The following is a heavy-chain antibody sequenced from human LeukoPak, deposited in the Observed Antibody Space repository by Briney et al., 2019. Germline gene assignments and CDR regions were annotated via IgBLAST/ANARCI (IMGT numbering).Heavy chain of an antibody. D-gene: IGHD3-3*01. J-gene: IGHJ4*02. CDR1: GFTFSSYS. CDR2: ISSSSSYI. CDR3: ARDQGYDFWSGYYAYYFDY. V-gene: IGHV3-21*01. Sequence: PGGSLRLSCAASGFTFSSYSMNWVRQAPGEGLEWVSSISSSSSYIYYADSVKGRFTISRDNAKNLLYLQMNSLRAEDTAVYYCARDQGYDFWSGYYAYYFDYWGQGTLVTVSS.